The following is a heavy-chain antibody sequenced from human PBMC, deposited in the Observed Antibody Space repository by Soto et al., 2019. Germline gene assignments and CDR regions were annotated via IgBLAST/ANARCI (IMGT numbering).Heavy chain of an antibody. V-gene: IGHV3-74*01. CDR1: GFTFSSYW. Sequence: GGSLRLSCAASGFTFSSYWMHWVRQAPGKGLVWVSRINSDGSSTSYADSVKGRFTISRDNAKNTLYLQMNSLRVEDTAVYYCTKLSSGYYFDYWGQGTLVTVSS. J-gene: IGHJ4*02. CDR2: INSDGSST. CDR3: TKLSSGYYFDY. D-gene: IGHD3-3*01.